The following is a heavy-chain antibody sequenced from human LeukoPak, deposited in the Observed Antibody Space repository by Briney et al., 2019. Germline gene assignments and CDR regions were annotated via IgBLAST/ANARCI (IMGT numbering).Heavy chain of an antibody. J-gene: IGHJ4*02. CDR2: ISSSSSYI. D-gene: IGHD1-26*01. V-gene: IGHV3-21*04. CDR3: ARSPSGSYPTYYFDY. CDR1: GFTFSSYS. Sequence: PGGSLRLSCAASGFTFSSYSMNWVRQAPGKGLEWVSSISSSSSYIYYADSVKGRFTISRDNSKNTLYLQMNSLRAEDTAVYYCARSPSGSYPTYYFDYWGQGTLVTVSS.